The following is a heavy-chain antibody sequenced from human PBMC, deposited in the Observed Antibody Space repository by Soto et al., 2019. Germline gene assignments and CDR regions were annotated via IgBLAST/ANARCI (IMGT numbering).Heavy chain of an antibody. D-gene: IGHD2-15*01. CDR1: GFSLSSSGVG. J-gene: IGHJ6*02. V-gene: IGHV2-5*02. Sequence: QITLKESGPTLVKPTQTLTLTCTFSGFSLSSSGVGVGWIRQPPGKAPEWLALIYWDEDKRYSPSLKTRLTITKDTSTNEVVRTMTNRDPVDTGTYYCAHKGGRGAGMDVWGQGTTVTVSS. CDR3: AHKGGRGAGMDV. CDR2: IYWDEDK.